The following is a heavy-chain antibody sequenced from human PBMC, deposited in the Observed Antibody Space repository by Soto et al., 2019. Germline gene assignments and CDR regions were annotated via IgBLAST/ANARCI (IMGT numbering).Heavy chain of an antibody. J-gene: IGHJ6*04. CDR1: GYTFTSYG. V-gene: IGHV1-18*04. Sequence: SVKVSCKASGYTFTSYGISWVRQAPGQGLEWMGWISAYNGNTNYAQKLQGRVTMTTDTSTSTAYMELRSLGSDDTAVYYCARASRWLRYYYYYGMDVCGEGTTVTVSS. CDR2: ISAYNGNT. CDR3: ARASRWLRYYYYYGMDV. D-gene: IGHD5-18*01.